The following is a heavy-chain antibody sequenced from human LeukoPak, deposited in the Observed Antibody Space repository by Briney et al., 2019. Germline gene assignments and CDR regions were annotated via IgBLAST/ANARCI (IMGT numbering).Heavy chain of an antibody. CDR3: ARSYLTDSYGYGY. CDR1: GGSFSGYY. CDR2: INHSGST. Sequence: SETLSLTCAVYGGSFSGYYWSWIRQPPGKGLDWIGEINHSGSTNYNPSLKSRVTISVDTSKNQFSLKLSSVTAADTAVYYCARSYLTDSYGYGYWGQGTLVTVSS. D-gene: IGHD5-18*01. V-gene: IGHV4-34*01. J-gene: IGHJ4*02.